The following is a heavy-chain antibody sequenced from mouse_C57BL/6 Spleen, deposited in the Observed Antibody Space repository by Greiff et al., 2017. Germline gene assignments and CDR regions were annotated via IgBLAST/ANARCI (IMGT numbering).Heavy chain of an antibody. V-gene: IGHV14-2*01. CDR3: ARRQLRLRFYAMDD. D-gene: IGHD3-2*02. CDR1: GFNIKDYY. CDR2: LDPEDGET. Sequence: EVQLQQSGAELVKPGASVTLSCTASGFNIKDYYMHWVKQRTDQGLVWIGRLDPEDGETKYAPKFQGQATIPAVTSSNTAYLKLSRLTSEDTAVYYGARRQLRLRFYAMDDWGQETSVTVCS. J-gene: IGHJ4*01.